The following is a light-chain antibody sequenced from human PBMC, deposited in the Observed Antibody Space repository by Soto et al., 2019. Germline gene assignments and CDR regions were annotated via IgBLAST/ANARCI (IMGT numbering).Light chain of an antibody. CDR1: QSISKY. J-gene: IGKJ1*01. Sequence: EIQMTQSPSSLSASVVERVTVTCRASQSISKYLAWYQQKPGKAPKLLIYSASTLQSGVPSRFSGSGSGTEFTLTISSLQPEDFAVYYCQQYYNWPRTFGQGTKVDIK. CDR3: QQYYNWPRT. V-gene: IGKV1-9*01. CDR2: SAS.